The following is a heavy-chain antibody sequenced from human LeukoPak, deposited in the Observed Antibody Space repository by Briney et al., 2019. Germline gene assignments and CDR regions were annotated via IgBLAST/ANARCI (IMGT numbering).Heavy chain of an antibody. J-gene: IGHJ4*02. CDR3: ARHSRNCSGGYCYLYY. CDR1: GGSISSDSYY. V-gene: IGHV4-39*01. D-gene: IGHD2-15*01. Sequence: SETLSLTCAVSGGSISSDSYYWGWIRQPPGKGLEWIGSIYSGGTTYYNPSLKGRVTISVDTSKNQFSLKLTSVTAADAAAHYCARHSRNCSGGYCYLYYWGQGTLVTVSS. CDR2: IYSGGTT.